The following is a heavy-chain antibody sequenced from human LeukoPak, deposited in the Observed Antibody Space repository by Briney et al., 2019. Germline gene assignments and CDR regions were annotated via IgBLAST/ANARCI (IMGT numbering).Heavy chain of an antibody. CDR3: ARYSYITYYFDY. CDR2: IYYSGST. J-gene: IGHJ4*02. V-gene: IGHV4-39*07. D-gene: IGHD5-18*01. CDR1: GGSISSSSYY. Sequence: PSETLSLTCTVSGGSISSSSYYWGWIRQPPGKGLEWIGSIYYSGSTYYNPSLKSRVTISVDTSKNQFSLKLSSVTAADTAVYYCARYSYITYYFDYWGQGTLVTVSS.